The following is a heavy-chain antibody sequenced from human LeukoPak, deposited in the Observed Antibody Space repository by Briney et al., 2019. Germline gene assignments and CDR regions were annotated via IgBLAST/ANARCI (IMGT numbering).Heavy chain of an antibody. CDR3: ATADGSANYYRAFDI. CDR2: IYPGDSDT. J-gene: IGHJ3*02. CDR1: GYSFSTYW. Sequence: GESLRISCKGSGYSFSTYWIGWVRQVPGKGLEWMGIIYPGDSDTRYSPSFQGHVTISVDKSISTAYLQWSSLKASDTAIYYCATADGSANYYRAFDIWGQGTMVTVSS. V-gene: IGHV5-51*01. D-gene: IGHD3-10*01.